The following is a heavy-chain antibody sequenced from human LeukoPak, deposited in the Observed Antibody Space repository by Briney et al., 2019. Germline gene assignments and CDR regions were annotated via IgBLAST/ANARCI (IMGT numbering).Heavy chain of an antibody. CDR2: IIPIFGTA. Sequence: GASVKVSFTASGGTFSSYAISWVRQAPGQGLEWMGGIIPIFGTANYAQKFQGRVTITADESTSTAYMELSSLRSEDTAVYYCARKEVTTVEHYYYGMDVWGQGTTVTVSS. J-gene: IGHJ6*02. CDR3: ARKEVTTVEHYYYGMDV. CDR1: GGTFSSYA. V-gene: IGHV1-69*13. D-gene: IGHD4-11*01.